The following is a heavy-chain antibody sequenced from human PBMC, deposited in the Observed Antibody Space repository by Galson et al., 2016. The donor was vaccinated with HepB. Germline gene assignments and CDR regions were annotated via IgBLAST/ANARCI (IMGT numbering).Heavy chain of an antibody. CDR1: GFSLSTSGVG. D-gene: IGHD3-3*01. CDR3: AHTGDFWSGYALDY. Sequence: PALVKPTQTLTLTCTFSGFSLSTSGVGVGWIRQPPGKALEWLALIFWDDDKRYSPSLKSRLTITKDTSKNQVVLTMTNIDPVDTATYYCAHTGDFWSGYALDYWGQGTLVTVSS. V-gene: IGHV2-5*02. CDR2: IFWDDDK. J-gene: IGHJ4*02.